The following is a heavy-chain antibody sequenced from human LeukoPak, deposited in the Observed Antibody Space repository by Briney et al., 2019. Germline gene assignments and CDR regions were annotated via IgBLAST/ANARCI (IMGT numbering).Heavy chain of an antibody. Sequence: GASVKVSCKASGYTFTGYYMHWVRQAPGQGLEWMGWINPNSGGTNYAQKFQGRVTMTRDTSISTAYMELTRLRSDDTAVFYCARVKGPGSPLFDSWGQGTLVTVSS. D-gene: IGHD3-10*01. CDR1: GYTFTGYY. CDR3: ARVKGPGSPLFDS. J-gene: IGHJ4*02. CDR2: INPNSGGT. V-gene: IGHV1-2*02.